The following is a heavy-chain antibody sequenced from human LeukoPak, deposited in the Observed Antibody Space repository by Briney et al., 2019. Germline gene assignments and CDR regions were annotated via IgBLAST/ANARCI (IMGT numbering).Heavy chain of an antibody. Sequence: GGSLRLSCAASGFTVSSNYMSWVRQAPGKGLEWVSSISSSSSYIYYADSVKGRFTISRDNAKNSLYLQMNSLRAEDTAVYYCARDPVTYDSSGYYIHPDYWGQGTLVTVSS. CDR3: ARDPVTYDSSGYYIHPDY. J-gene: IGHJ4*02. D-gene: IGHD3-22*01. V-gene: IGHV3-21*01. CDR2: ISSSSSYI. CDR1: GFTVSSNY.